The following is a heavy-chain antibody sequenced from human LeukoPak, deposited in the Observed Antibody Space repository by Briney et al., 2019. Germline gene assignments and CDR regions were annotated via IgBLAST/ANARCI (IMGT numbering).Heavy chain of an antibody. Sequence: SETLSLTCTVYGGSFSAYYWSLIRQPPGKGLEWIGSIYYSGSTYYNPSLKSRVTISVDTSKNQFSLKLSSVTAADTAVYYCARIHKWKGLYWGQGTLVTVSS. V-gene: IGHV4-34*01. CDR1: GGSFSAYY. CDR3: ARIHKWKGLY. J-gene: IGHJ4*02. CDR2: IYYSGST. D-gene: IGHD1-1*01.